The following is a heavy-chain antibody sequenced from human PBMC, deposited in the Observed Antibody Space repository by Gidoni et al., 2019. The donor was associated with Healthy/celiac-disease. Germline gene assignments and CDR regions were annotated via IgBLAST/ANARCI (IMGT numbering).Heavy chain of an antibody. D-gene: IGHD3-3*01. CDR1: GGSFSGYY. J-gene: IGHJ6*03. CDR3: ARVPRHSPGTGGVVTEKHYYYYYYMDV. V-gene: IGHV4-34*01. Sequence: QVQLQQWGAGLLKPSETLSLTCAVYGGSFSGYYWSWIRKPPGKGLEWIGEINHSGSTNYNPSLKSRVTISVDTSKNQFSLKLSSVTAADTAVYYCARVPRHSPGTGGVVTEKHYYYYYYMDVWGKGTTVTVSS. CDR2: INHSGST.